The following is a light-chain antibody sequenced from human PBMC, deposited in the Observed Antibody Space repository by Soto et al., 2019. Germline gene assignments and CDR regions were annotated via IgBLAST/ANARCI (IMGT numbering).Light chain of an antibody. J-gene: IGLJ1*01. CDR3: SSYTSSSTPYV. CDR2: DVS. Sequence: QTALTQPASVSGSPAQSITISCTGTSSDVGGYNYVSWYQQHPGKAPKLTIYDVSNRPSGVSNRFSGSKSGNTASLTISGLQAEDEADYYCSSYTSSSTPYVFGTGTKVTVL. V-gene: IGLV2-14*01. CDR1: SSDVGGYNY.